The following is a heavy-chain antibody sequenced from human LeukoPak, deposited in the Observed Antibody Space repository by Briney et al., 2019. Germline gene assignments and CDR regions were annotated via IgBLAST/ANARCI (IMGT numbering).Heavy chain of an antibody. V-gene: IGHV4-59*08. CDR2: IYYSGST. J-gene: IGHJ4*02. CDR3: ASLTTVTQGNFDY. Sequence: SETRSLTCTVSGGSISSYFWSWIRQPPGKGLEWIGHIYYSGSTNYNPSLKRRVTISVDTSKNQFSLKLSSVTAADTAVYYCASLTTVTQGNFDYWGQGTLVTVSS. D-gene: IGHD4-17*01. CDR1: GGSISSYF.